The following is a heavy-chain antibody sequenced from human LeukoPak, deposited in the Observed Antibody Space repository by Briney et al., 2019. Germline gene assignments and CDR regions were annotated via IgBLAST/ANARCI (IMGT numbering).Heavy chain of an antibody. CDR2: IYYSGTT. CDR1: GFSISPYY. J-gene: IGHJ2*01. V-gene: IGHV4-59*01. CDR3: ARHGVAAAVDAWYFDL. D-gene: IGHD6-13*01. Sequence: SETLSLTCSVSGFSISPYYWSWIRQPPGKGLEWIGYIYYSGTTNYNPSLQSRVTISVATSKNQFSLKLSSVTAADTAVCYCARHGVAAAVDAWYFDLWGRGTLVTVSS.